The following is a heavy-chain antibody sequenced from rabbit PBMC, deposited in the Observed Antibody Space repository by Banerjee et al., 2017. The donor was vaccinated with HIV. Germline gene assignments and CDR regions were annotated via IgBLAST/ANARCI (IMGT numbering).Heavy chain of an antibody. Sequence: QEQLVESGGGLVQPGGSLKLTCTVSGFDFSSYGVSWVRQAPGKGLEWIACINTSSGNTVYASWAKGRFTISKTSSTTVPLQMTSLTAADTATYFCARDLAGVVGWNLNLWGQGTLVTVS. D-gene: IGHD4-1*01. V-gene: IGHV1S45*01. CDR1: GFDFSSYG. J-gene: IGHJ4*01. CDR3: ARDLAGVVGWNLNL. CDR2: INTSSGNT.